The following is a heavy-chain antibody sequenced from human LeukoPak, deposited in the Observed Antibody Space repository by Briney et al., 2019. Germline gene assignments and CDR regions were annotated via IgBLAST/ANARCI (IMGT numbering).Heavy chain of an antibody. J-gene: IGHJ4*02. CDR1: GGYISSSSYY. D-gene: IGHD3-9*01. CDR3: SMNETYYDILTGYYNFDG. Sequence: KTSETLSLTCTVSGGYISSSSYYWGWIRQPPGKELDWIGSIYYSGSTYYNPSLKSRVTISVDTSKNQFSLKLSSVTGARRALDYCSMNETYYDILTGYYNFDGRGQGTLVTVSS. CDR2: IYYSGST. V-gene: IGHV4-39*01.